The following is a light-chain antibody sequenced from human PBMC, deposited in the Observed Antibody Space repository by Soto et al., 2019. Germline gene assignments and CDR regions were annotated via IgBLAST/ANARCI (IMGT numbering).Light chain of an antibody. J-gene: IGLJ1*01. Sequence: QSALTQPASVSGSPGQSITVSCTGTTNDIGGYNHVSWYQQHPGEAPKLIIFDVTRRPSGVSYRFSGSKSGSTASLTISGLLPEDEADYFCTSYTSGSTPYYVFGTGTKLTVL. CDR3: TSYTSGSTPYYV. V-gene: IGLV2-14*03. CDR1: TNDIGGYNH. CDR2: DVT.